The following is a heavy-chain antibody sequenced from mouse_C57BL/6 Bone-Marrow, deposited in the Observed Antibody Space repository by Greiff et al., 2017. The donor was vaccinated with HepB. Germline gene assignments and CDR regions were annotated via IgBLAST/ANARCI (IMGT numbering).Heavy chain of an antibody. V-gene: IGHV5-4*03. CDR2: ISDGGSYT. CDR3: ARASGGDY. Sequence: EVKVVESGGGLVKPGGSLKLSCAASGFTFSSYAMSWVRQTPEKRLEWVATISDGGSYTYYPDNVKGRFTIARDNAKNNLYLQMSHLKSEDTAVYYWARASGGDYWGQGTSVTVSS. D-gene: IGHD3-1*01. CDR1: GFTFSSYA. J-gene: IGHJ4*01.